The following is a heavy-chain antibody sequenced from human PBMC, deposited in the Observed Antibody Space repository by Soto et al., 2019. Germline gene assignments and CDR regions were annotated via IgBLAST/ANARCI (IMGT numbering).Heavy chain of an antibody. CDR2: IKQDGSEK. V-gene: IGHV3-7*03. D-gene: IGHD6-13*01. CDR1: GFTFSSYW. J-gene: IGHJ6*02. Sequence: EVQLVESGGGLVQPGGSLRLSCAASGFTFSSYWMSWVRQAPGKGLEWVANIKQDGSEKYYVDSVKGRFTISRDNAKNSLYLQMNSLRAEDTAVYYCARDLGVVPAARSEYSSSWYGDYYYYGMDVWGQGTTVTVSS. CDR3: ARDLGVVPAARSEYSSSWYGDYYYYGMDV.